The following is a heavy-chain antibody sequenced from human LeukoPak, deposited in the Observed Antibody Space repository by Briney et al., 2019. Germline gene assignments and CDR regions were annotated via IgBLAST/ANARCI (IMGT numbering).Heavy chain of an antibody. CDR1: GFTFSRYT. V-gene: IGHV3-23*01. J-gene: IGHJ4*02. CDR3: VQGGASSWYSD. D-gene: IGHD6-13*01. Sequence: GGSLRLSCAASGFTFSRYTMSWVRQTPGKGLEWVSGIRGSGGSTYYADSVKGRFTVSRDNAKNTLYLQMNSLRAEDTAIYYCVQGGASSWYSDWGQGTLVTVSS. CDR2: IRGSGGST.